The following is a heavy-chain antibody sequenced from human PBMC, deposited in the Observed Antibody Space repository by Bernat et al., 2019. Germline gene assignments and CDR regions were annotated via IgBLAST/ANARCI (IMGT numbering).Heavy chain of an antibody. Sequence: EVQLVESGGGLVQPGGSLRLSCAASGFTFSSYAMSWVRQAPGKGLERVSAIRGSGGSAYYADAVKGRFTISRDNSKNALYLQMNSLRAEDTAVYYCAMVDGSGSYYHYYYYMDVWGEGTTVTVSS. CDR3: AMVDGSGSYYHYYYYMDV. D-gene: IGHD3-10*01. CDR2: IRGSGGSA. CDR1: GFTFSSYA. J-gene: IGHJ6*03. V-gene: IGHV3-23*04.